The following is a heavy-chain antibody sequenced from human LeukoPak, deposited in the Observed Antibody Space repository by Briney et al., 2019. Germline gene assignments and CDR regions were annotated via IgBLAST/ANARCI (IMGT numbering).Heavy chain of an antibody. CDR2: INPNSGGT. CDR1: GYTFTGYY. V-gene: IGHV1-2*04. D-gene: IGHD1-7*01. Sequence: ASVKVSCKASGYTFTGYYMHWVRQVPGQGLEWMGWINPNSGGTNYAQKFQGWVTMTRDTSISTAYMELSRLRSDDTAVYYCARASWENYGQGFDYWGQGTLVTVSS. CDR3: ARASWENYGQGFDY. J-gene: IGHJ4*02.